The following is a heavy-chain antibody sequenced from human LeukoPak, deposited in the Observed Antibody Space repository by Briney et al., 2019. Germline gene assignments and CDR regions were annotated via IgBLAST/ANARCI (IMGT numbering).Heavy chain of an antibody. D-gene: IGHD2-2*01. V-gene: IGHV4-4*02. CDR2: IYHSGST. Sequence: SETLSLTCAVSGGSISSSNWWSWVRQPPGKGLEWIGEIYHSGSTNYNPSLKSRVTISVDTSKNQFSLKLSSVTAADTAVYYCARQRSVPPLYYYYYYMDVWGKGTTVTISS. CDR3: ARQRSVPPLYYYYYYMDV. CDR1: GGSISSSNW. J-gene: IGHJ6*03.